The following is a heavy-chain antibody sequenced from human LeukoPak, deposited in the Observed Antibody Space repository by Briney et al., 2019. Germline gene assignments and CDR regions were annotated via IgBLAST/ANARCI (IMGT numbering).Heavy chain of an antibody. V-gene: IGHV4-59*08. J-gene: IGHJ6*02. Sequence: SETLSLTCTVSGGSLSSYYWSWIRQPPGKGLEWIGYIYYSGSTNYNPSLKSRVTISVDTSKNQFSLKLSFVTAADTAVYYCARLTPGYSSSWYYYGMDVWGQGTTVTVSS. D-gene: IGHD6-13*01. CDR1: GGSLSSYY. CDR2: IYYSGST. CDR3: ARLTPGYSSSWYYYGMDV.